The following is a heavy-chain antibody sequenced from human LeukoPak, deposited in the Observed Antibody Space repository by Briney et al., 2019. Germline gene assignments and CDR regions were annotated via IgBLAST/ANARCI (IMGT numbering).Heavy chain of an antibody. D-gene: IGHD4-17*01. J-gene: IGHJ4*02. CDR2: ISSSSSTI. CDR3: ARDEHGDLPFDY. Sequence: PGGSLRLSCAASGFTFSSYSMNWVRQARGKGREWVLYISSSSSTIYYAYSVTGRFTISRDNANNSLYLQMNSLRDEDTAVYHCARDEHGDLPFDYWGQGTLVTVSS. V-gene: IGHV3-48*02. CDR1: GFTFSSYS.